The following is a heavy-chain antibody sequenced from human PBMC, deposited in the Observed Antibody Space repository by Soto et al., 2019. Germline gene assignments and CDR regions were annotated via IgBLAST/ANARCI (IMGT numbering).Heavy chain of an antibody. D-gene: IGHD2-2*01. J-gene: IGHJ4*02. CDR3: ARDSLVVPAAIYY. Sequence: TLSLTCTVSGGSISSGDYYWSWIRQPPGKGLEWIGYIYYSGSTYYNPSLKSRVTISVDTSKNQFSLKLSSVTAADTAVYYCARDSLVVPAAIYYWGQGTLVTVSS. V-gene: IGHV4-30-4*01. CDR1: GGSISSGDYY. CDR2: IYYSGST.